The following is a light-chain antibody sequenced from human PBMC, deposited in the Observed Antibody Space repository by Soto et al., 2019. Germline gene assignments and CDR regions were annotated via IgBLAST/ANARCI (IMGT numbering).Light chain of an antibody. J-gene: IGKJ1*01. Sequence: EIVMTQSPATLSVSPGERATLTCRASQSVSNNLAWYQKKPGQAPRLLIYGASTRATGIPARFSGSGSGTEFPLTISSLQSEDFAFYYCQQSNNWWTFGQGTRVDIK. CDR2: GAS. CDR1: QSVSNN. CDR3: QQSNNWWT. V-gene: IGKV3-15*01.